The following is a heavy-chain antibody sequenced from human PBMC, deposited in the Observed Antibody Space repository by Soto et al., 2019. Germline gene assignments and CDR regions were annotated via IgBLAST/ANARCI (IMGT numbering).Heavy chain of an antibody. CDR1: GFTFSSYI. V-gene: IGHV3-74*01. CDR2: ITTDGSTT. J-gene: IGHJ4*02. D-gene: IGHD3-3*01. CDR3: ARDREWVHFDS. Sequence: EVQLVESGGGLVQPGGSLRLSCAASGFTFSSYIMHWVRQTPGKGLVWVSRITTDGSTTTYADSVRGRFTISRDNAKNTLYLQMNSQSAEDPAVYYCARDREWVHFDSWGQGTLVTVSS.